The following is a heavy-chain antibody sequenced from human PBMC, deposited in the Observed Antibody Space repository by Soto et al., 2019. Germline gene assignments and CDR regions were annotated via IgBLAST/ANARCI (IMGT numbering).Heavy chain of an antibody. CDR2: LFSDAER. CDR3: ARMDCDYNYYGLDV. D-gene: IGHD4-17*01. Sequence: QVTLKESGPVLVKPTETLPLTCSVSGFSLTNGRMGVSWIRQPPGKALEWLAHLFSDAERSYSTSMQSRLNMYKDSSGSQVVLTMTNMAPADTATYFCARMDCDYNYYGLDVWGHGIAVTVSS. V-gene: IGHV2-26*01. CDR1: GFSLTNGRMG. J-gene: IGHJ6*02.